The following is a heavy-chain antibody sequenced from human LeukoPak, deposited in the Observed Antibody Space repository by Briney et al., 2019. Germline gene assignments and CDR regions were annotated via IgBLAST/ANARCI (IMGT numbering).Heavy chain of an antibody. CDR2: IYYSGST. Sequence: SETLSLTCTVSGGSISSGDYYWSWIRQPPGKGLEWIGYIYYSGSTYYNPSLKSRVTISVDTSKNQFSLKLSSVTAADTAVYYCARVRVRGVIIRALYHFDYWGQGTLVTVSS. CDR3: ARVRVRGVIIRALYHFDY. D-gene: IGHD3-10*01. CDR1: GGSISSGDYY. V-gene: IGHV4-30-4*01. J-gene: IGHJ4*02.